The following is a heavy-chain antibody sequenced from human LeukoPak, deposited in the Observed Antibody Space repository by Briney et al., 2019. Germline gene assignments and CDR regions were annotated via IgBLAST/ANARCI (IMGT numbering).Heavy chain of an antibody. J-gene: IGHJ4*02. CDR1: GGSFSGYY. Sequence: SETLSLTCAVYGGSFSGYYWSWLRQPPGKGLEWIGEINHSGSTNYNPSLKSRVTISVDTSKNQFSLKLSSVTAADTAVYYCARAQHCSSTSCYPPQYYFDYWGQGTLVTVSS. CDR2: INHSGST. CDR3: ARAQHCSSTSCYPPQYYFDY. V-gene: IGHV4-34*01. D-gene: IGHD2-2*01.